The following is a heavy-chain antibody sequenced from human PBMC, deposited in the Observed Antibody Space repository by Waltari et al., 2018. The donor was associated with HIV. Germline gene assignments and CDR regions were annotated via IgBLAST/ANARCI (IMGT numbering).Heavy chain of an antibody. V-gene: IGHV4-39*07. D-gene: IGHD3-10*01. Sequence: QLPLQESGPGLVKPSETLSLTCTVSGGSTSRRRYYWGWVRQPPGKGLEWIGSIYYSGGTYYNPSLKSRVTISVDTSKNQFSLKRSSVTAADTAVYYCARVSYGSGGLDYWGQGTLVTVSS. CDR2: IYYSGGT. CDR1: GGSTSRRRYY. CDR3: ARVSYGSGGLDY. J-gene: IGHJ4*02.